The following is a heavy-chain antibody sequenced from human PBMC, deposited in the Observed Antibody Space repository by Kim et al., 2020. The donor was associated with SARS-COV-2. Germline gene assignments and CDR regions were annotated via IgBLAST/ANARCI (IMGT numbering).Heavy chain of an antibody. V-gene: IGHV3-9*01. CDR2: ISWNSGSI. Sequence: GGSLRLSCAASGFTFDDYAMHWVRQAPGKGLEWVSGISWNSGSIGYADSVKGRFTISRDNAKNSLYLQMNSLRAEDTALYYCAKEVGAKGSRNYYYYMDVWGKGTTVTVSS. CDR1: GFTFDDYA. CDR3: AKEVGAKGSRNYYYYMDV. J-gene: IGHJ6*03. D-gene: IGHD1-26*01.